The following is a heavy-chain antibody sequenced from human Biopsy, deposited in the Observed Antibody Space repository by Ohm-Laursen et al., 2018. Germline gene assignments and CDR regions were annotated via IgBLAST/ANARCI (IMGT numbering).Heavy chain of an antibody. CDR2: IYGDGRT. D-gene: IGHD5-18*01. Sequence: SLRLSCAASEFSVNDSYMSWVRQAPGKGLEWVSFIYGDGRTFYAGSVKDRFTLSRDTSNNLMFLQMDCLRADDTAVYYCARGGIVSVHSYGRMGLFYFDSWGQGILVTVAS. V-gene: IGHV3-53*01. CDR1: EFSVNDSY. CDR3: ARGGIVSVHSYGRMGLFYFDS. J-gene: IGHJ4*02.